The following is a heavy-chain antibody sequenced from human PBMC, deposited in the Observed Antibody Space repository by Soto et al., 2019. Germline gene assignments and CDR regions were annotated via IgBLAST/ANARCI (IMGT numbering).Heavy chain of an antibody. V-gene: IGHV6-1*01. Sequence: PSQTLSLTCVLSGDSVSINSAVWNLTRQPPSRGLEWLGRTDYKSKWNNEYALSVKSRTTINPDTSKNQFSLHLYSVTPEDTAVYYCTGITWFRGMDVWGQGTPVTVSS. D-gene: IGHD3-10*01. CDR1: GDSVSINSAV. J-gene: IGHJ6*02. CDR3: TGITWFRGMDV. CDR2: TDYKSKWNN.